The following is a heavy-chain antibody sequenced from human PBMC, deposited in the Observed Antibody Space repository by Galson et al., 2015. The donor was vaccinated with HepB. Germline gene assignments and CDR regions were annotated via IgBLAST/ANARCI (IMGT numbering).Heavy chain of an antibody. Sequence: QSGAEVKKPGESLKISCKGSGYSFTSYWIGWVRQMPGKGLEWMGIIYPGDSDTRYSPSFQGQVTISADKSISTAYLQWSSLKASDTAVYYCATELGYCTGGNCYGGWFGPWGQGTLVTVSS. CDR1: GYSFTSYW. CDR2: IYPGDSDT. V-gene: IGHV5-51*01. J-gene: IGHJ5*02. D-gene: IGHD2-15*01. CDR3: ATELGYCTGGNCYGGWFGP.